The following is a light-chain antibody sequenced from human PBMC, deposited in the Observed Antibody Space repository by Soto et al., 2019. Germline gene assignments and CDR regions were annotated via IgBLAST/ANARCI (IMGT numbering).Light chain of an antibody. V-gene: IGKV1-39*01. CDR3: QQTYSTPLYT. Sequence: DIQMTQSPSSLSASVGDRVTITCRASQRIASYLNWYQQKPGKAPKLLIYAASRLQSGVPSRFSASGSGTDFTLTISSLQPEDYATYYCQQTYSTPLYTFGQGTTLEMK. CDR2: AAS. CDR1: QRIASY. J-gene: IGKJ2*01.